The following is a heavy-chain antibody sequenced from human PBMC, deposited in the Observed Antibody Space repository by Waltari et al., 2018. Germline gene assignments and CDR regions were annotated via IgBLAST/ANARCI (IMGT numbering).Heavy chain of an antibody. Sequence: QVQLVESGGGVFQPGRSLRLSCASSGFTFSPYGMHWVRQAPGKGLEWVAVISYDGSNKYYADSVKGRFTISRDNSKNTLYLQMDSLRADDTAVYYCVKLRFLEWLLAGAFDIWGQGTMVTVSS. CDR1: GFTFSPYG. V-gene: IGHV3-30*18. D-gene: IGHD3-3*01. J-gene: IGHJ3*02. CDR2: ISYDGSNK. CDR3: VKLRFLEWLLAGAFDI.